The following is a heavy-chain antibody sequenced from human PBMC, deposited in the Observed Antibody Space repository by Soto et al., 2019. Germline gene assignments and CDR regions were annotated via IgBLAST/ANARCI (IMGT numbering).Heavy chain of an antibody. CDR3: VRDFGSSSEGGMDV. CDR1: VFTVSSNY. Sequence: WGSLRLSCSASVFTVSSNYMSWVRQAPGKGLEWVSVIYSGGITFYADSVKGRFTISRDNSKNTLYLQMNNLRGEDTAVYYCVRDFGSSSEGGMDVWGQGTTVTVSS. D-gene: IGHD6-6*01. CDR2: IYSGGIT. J-gene: IGHJ6*02. V-gene: IGHV3-53*01.